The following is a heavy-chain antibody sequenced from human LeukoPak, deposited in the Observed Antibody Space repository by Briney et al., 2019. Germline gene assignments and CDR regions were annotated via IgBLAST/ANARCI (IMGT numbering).Heavy chain of an antibody. J-gene: IGHJ6*03. V-gene: IGHV3-53*01. D-gene: IGHD3-10*01. CDR2: IYSGGST. CDR1: GFTFSTYG. Sequence: GGSLRLSCVASGFTFSTYGMSWVRQAPGKGLEWVSVIYSGGSTYYADSVKGRFTISRDNSKNTLYLQMNSLRAEDTAVYYCARVTRGRAGSSLYYYYYMDVWGKGTTVTVSS. CDR3: ARVTRGRAGSSLYYYYYMDV.